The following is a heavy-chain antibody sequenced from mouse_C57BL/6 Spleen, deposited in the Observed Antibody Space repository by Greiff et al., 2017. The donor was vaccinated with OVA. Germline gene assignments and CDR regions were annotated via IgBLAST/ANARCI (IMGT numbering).Heavy chain of an antibody. V-gene: IGHV1-22*01. CDR2: INPNNGGT. CDR1: GYTFTDYN. D-gene: IGHD1-1*01. J-gene: IGHJ4*01. Sequence: VQLQQSGPELVKPRASVKMSCKASGYTFTDYNMHWVKQSHGKSLEWIGYINPNNGGTSYNQKFKGKATLTVNKSSSTTYMELRSLTSEDSAVYYCARRFTAVVADYAMDYWGQGTSVTVSS. CDR3: ARRFTAVVADYAMDY.